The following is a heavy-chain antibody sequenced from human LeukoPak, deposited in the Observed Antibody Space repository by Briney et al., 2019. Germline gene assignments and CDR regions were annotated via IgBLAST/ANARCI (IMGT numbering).Heavy chain of an antibody. V-gene: IGHV4-34*01. CDR2: INHSGST. CDR1: GGSFSGYC. J-gene: IGHJ4*02. CDR3: ASGGDTAMND. Sequence: PSETLSLTCAVYGGSFSGYCWSWIRQPPGKGLEWIGEINHSGSTNYNPSLKSRVTISVDTSKNQFSLKLSSVTAADTAVYYCASGGDTAMNDWGQGTLVTVSS. D-gene: IGHD5-18*01.